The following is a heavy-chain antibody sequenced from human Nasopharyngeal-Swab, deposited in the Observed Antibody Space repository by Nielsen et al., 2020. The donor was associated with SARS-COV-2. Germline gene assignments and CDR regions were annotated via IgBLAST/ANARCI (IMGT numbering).Heavy chain of an antibody. CDR3: ARGQRKPQYYYLDV. Sequence: WIRQPPGKGLESIGHMYSSGRTNYNPSLKSRVTMSLDTSRNQFSLRLSSVTAADTAVFYCARGQRKPQYYYLDVWGRGTTVTVSS. V-gene: IGHV4-28*03. CDR2: MYSSGRT. J-gene: IGHJ6*03.